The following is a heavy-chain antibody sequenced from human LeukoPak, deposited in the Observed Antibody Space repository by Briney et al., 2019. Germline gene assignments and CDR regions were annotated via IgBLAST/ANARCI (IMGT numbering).Heavy chain of an antibody. Sequence: GGSLRLSCAASGFTFSSYSMNWVRQAPGRGREGVSSISSSSSYIYYADSVKGRFTISRDNAKNSLYLQMNSLRAEDTAVYYCAREYYDSSGFDYWGQGTLVTVSS. CDR3: AREYYDSSGFDY. CDR2: ISSSSSYI. CDR1: GFTFSSYS. D-gene: IGHD3-22*01. V-gene: IGHV3-21*01. J-gene: IGHJ4*02.